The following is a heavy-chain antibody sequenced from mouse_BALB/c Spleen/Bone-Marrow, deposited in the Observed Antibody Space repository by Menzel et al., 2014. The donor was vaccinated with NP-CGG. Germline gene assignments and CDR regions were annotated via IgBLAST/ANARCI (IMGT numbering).Heavy chain of an antibody. Sequence: QVQLQQSGPCLVAPSQSLSITCTVSGFSLTGYGVSWVRQPPGKGLEWLGMIWGDGSTDYNSALKSRLSISKDNSKSQVFLKMNSLQTDDTARYYCARDSFLITRALDYWGQGTSVTVSS. J-gene: IGHJ4*01. D-gene: IGHD2-4*01. CDR3: ARDSFLITRALDY. CDR1: GFSLTGYG. V-gene: IGHV2-6-7*01. CDR2: IWGDGST.